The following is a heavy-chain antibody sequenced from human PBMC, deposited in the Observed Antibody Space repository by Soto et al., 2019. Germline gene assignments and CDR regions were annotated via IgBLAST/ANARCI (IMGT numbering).Heavy chain of an antibody. CDR1: GFTFSSYS. CDR2: ISSSSSTI. CDR3: AREGDTTVDY. J-gene: IGHJ4*02. D-gene: IGHD1-26*01. Sequence: EVQLVESGGGLVQPGGSLRLSCAASGFTFSSYSMNWVRQAPGKGLEWVSYISSSSSTIYYADSVKGRFTISRDNAKNSLYLQMNSLRAEDTAVYYCAREGDTTVDYWGQGTLVTVSS. V-gene: IGHV3-48*01.